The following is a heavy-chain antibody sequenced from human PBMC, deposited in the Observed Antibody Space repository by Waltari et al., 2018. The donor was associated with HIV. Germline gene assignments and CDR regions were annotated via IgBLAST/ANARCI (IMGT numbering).Heavy chain of an antibody. V-gene: IGHV4-34*01. J-gene: IGHJ5*02. CDR3: ARESRRRLRQGGINWFDP. D-gene: IGHD2-21*01. CDR1: GGSFTDFY. CDR2: INHRGRA. Sequence: QVQLQQWGAGLLKASETLSLTCAVYGGSFTDFYWNWIRQSPGKGLEWIAEINHRGRADYNPALKSRVTSSIDTAKNQFSLTLRSVTAADTAIYFCARESRRRLRQGGINWFDPWGQGTAVNV.